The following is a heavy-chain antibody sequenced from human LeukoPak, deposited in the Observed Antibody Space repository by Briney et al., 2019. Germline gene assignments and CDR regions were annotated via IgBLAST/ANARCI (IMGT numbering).Heavy chain of an antibody. Sequence: GRSLRLSCAASGFIFSNYGMHWVRQSPGKGLQWVAVIYYDGSDKYYADSVKGRFTISRDNSKNTLYLQMNSLRAEDTAVYYCARDRPFDVYYGMDVWGQGTTVTVSS. V-gene: IGHV3-33*01. CDR1: GFIFSNYG. CDR2: IYYDGSDK. J-gene: IGHJ6*02. CDR3: ARDRPFDVYYGMDV. D-gene: IGHD3-9*01.